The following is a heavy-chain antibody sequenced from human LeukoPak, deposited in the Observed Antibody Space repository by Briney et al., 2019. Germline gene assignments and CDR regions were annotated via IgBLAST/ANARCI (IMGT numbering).Heavy chain of an antibody. J-gene: IGHJ3*02. CDR3: ARDYYYDSSGYYYSFHDAFDI. CDR1: GYTFTSYY. Sequence: ASVKVSCKASGYTFTSYYMHWVRQAPGQGLEWMGIINPRWGSTSYAQKFQGRVTMTRDTSTSTVYMELSSLRSEDTAVYYCARDYYYDSSGYYYSFHDAFDIWGQGTMVTVSS. V-gene: IGHV1-46*01. CDR2: INPRWGST. D-gene: IGHD3-22*01.